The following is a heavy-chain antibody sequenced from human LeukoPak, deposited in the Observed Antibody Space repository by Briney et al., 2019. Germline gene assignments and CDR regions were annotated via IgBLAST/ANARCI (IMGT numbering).Heavy chain of an antibody. J-gene: IGHJ5*02. D-gene: IGHD3-9*01. Sequence: GGSLRLSCAASGFTFSSYGMHWVRQAPGKGLEWVAVISYDGSNKYYADSVKGRFTISRDNSKNTLYLQMNSLRAEDTAVYYCAKGELRYFDWLNHWGQGTLVTVSS. CDR2: ISYDGSNK. CDR1: GFTFSSYG. V-gene: IGHV3-30*18. CDR3: AKGELRYFDWLNH.